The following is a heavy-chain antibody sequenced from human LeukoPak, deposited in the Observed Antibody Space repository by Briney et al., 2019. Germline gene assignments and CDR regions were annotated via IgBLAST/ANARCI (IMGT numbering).Heavy chain of an antibody. D-gene: IGHD3-16*01. Sequence: SGPTLVKPTQTLTLTCTFSGFSLSTSGVGVGWIRQPPGKALEWLALIYWDDDKRYSPSLKSRLTITKDTSKNQVVLTMTNMDPVDTATYYCAHRRYDYVWGSNYFDYWGQGTLVTVSS. CDR1: GFSLSTSGVG. V-gene: IGHV2-5*02. CDR3: AHRRYDYVWGSNYFDY. J-gene: IGHJ4*02. CDR2: IYWDDDK.